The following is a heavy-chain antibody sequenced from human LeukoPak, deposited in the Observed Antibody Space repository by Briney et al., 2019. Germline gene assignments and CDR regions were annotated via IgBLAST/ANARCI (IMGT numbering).Heavy chain of an antibody. J-gene: IGHJ4*02. V-gene: IGHV1-69*06. D-gene: IGHD3-3*01. CDR1: GGTFSSYA. CDR2: IIPIFGTA. Sequence: ASVKVSCKASGGTFSSYAISWVRQAPGQGLEWMGGIIPIFGTANYAQKFQGRVTITADKSTSTAYMELSSLRSEDTAVYYCARDRSDKNYDFWSGRGPIYFDYWGQGTLVTVSS. CDR3: ARDRSDKNYDFWSGRGPIYFDY.